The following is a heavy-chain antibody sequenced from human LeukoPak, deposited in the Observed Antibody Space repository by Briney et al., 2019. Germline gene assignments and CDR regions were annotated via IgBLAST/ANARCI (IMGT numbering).Heavy chain of an antibody. V-gene: IGHV4-59*12. Sequence: PSETLSLTCTVSGGSISSYYWSWIRQPPGKGLEWIGYIYYSGSTNYNPSLKSRVTISVDTSKNQFSLKLSSVTAADTAVYYCARGVDIVATVFDYWGQGTLVTVSS. CDR1: GGSISSYY. CDR3: ARGVDIVATVFDY. J-gene: IGHJ4*02. D-gene: IGHD5-12*01. CDR2: IYYSGST.